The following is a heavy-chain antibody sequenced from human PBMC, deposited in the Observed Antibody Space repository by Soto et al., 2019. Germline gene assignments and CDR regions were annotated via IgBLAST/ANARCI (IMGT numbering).Heavy chain of an antibody. CDR3: AHAYGGRSLY. CDR2: IYWDDSK. Sequence: QITLKESGPTLVKPTQTLTLTCTFSGFSLTTDRVGVGWIRQPPGAALEWLAVIYWDDSKTYRPSLESRLTITKDTSKNQGALTMTNMDSVDTATYYCAHAYGGRSLYWGQGTLVTVSS. D-gene: IGHD1-26*01. J-gene: IGHJ4*02. CDR1: GFSLTTDRVG. V-gene: IGHV2-5*02.